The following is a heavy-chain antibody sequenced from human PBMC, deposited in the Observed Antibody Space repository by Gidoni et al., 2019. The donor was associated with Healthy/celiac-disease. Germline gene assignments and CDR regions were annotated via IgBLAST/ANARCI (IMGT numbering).Heavy chain of an antibody. V-gene: IGHV1-46*01. CDR1: GYTFTSYY. CDR3: ARPITQGWLQSEFDY. J-gene: IGHJ4*02. CDR2: INPSGGST. D-gene: IGHD5-12*01. Sequence: QVQLVQSGAEVKKPGASVKVSCKASGYTFTSYYMHWVRQAPGQGLEWMGIINPSGGSTSYAQKFQGRVTMTRDTSTSTVYMELSSLRSEDTAVYYCARPITQGWLQSEFDYWGQGTLVTVSS.